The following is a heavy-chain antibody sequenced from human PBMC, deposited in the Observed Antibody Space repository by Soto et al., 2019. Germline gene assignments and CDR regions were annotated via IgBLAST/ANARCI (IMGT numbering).Heavy chain of an antibody. Sequence: QVQLVESGGGVVQPGRSLRLSCAASGFTFSSYGMHWVRQAPGTGLEWVAVISYDGSNKYYADSVKGRFTISRDNSKNTPYLQMNSLRAEDTAVYYCAKDRRGYSYGLYFDYWGQGTLVTVSS. J-gene: IGHJ4*02. CDR3: AKDRRGYSYGLYFDY. CDR2: ISYDGSNK. D-gene: IGHD5-18*01. V-gene: IGHV3-30*18. CDR1: GFTFSSYG.